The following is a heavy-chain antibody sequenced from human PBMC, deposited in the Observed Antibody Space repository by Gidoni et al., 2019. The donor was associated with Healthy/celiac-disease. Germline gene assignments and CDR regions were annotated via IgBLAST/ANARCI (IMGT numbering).Heavy chain of an antibody. J-gene: IGHJ4*02. V-gene: IGHV4-59*01. Sequence: QVQLQESGPGRVKPSETLSLTCTVPGGSISSYYWSWIRQPPGKGLEWIGYIYYSGSTNYNPSLKSRVTISVDTSKNQFSLKLSSVTAADTAVYYCARGPDYGDYGGVDYWGQGTLVTVSS. CDR1: GGSISSYY. D-gene: IGHD4-17*01. CDR3: ARGPDYGDYGGVDY. CDR2: IYYSGST.